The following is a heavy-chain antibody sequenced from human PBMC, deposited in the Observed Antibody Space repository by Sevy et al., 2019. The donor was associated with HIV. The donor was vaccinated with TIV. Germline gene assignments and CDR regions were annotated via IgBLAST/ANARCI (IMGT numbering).Heavy chain of an antibody. CDR2: TRSKADSYTT. V-gene: IGHV3-72*01. D-gene: IGHD6-13*01. CDR3: ATHAGIAAAGRVFDY. CDR1: GFSISDHY. J-gene: IGHJ4*02. Sequence: GGSLRLSCAASGFSISDHYMEWVRQAPGKGLEWVGRTRSKADSYTTEYAASVKGRFTISRDDSKNSLYLQMNSLKAEDTAVYYCATHAGIAAAGRVFDYWGQGTLVTVSS.